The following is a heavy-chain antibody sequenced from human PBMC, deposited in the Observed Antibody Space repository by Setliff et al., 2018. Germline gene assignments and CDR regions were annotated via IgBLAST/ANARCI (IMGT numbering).Heavy chain of an antibody. CDR1: GLRFSDAW. D-gene: IGHD3-16*01. J-gene: IGHJ3*02. CDR2: IKSYGSGGTI. V-gene: IGHV3-15*01. Sequence: GGSLRLSCAVSGLRFSDAWVSWVRQAPGKGLEWAGRIKSYGSGGTIDYAAPVEGRFTISRDDSKNTVYLQMSSLKIEDTAVYYCTTDPSPTFGGVIGAAFDIWGQGTMVTVSS. CDR3: TTDPSPTFGGVIGAAFDI.